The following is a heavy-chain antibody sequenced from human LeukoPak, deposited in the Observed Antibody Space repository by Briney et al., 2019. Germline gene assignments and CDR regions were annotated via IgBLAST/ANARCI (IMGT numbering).Heavy chain of an antibody. CDR1: GFTFSSNY. J-gene: IGHJ4*02. Sequence: GGSLRLSCAASGFTFSSNYMSWFRQAPGKGLEWVSVIYSGGSTYYADSVKGRFTISRDNSKNTLHLQMNSLRAEDTAVYYCARAISTNWSYYDYWGQGTLVTVSS. V-gene: IGHV3-66*01. CDR2: IYSGGST. CDR3: ARAISTNWSYYDY. D-gene: IGHD1-1*01.